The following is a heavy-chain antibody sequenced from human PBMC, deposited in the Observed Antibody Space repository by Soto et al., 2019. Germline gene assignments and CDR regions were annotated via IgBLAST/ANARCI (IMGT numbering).Heavy chain of an antibody. CDR3: AKEITPYRTSWRGDY. CDR1: GFTFSSYA. V-gene: IGHV3-23*01. D-gene: IGHD6-13*01. J-gene: IGHJ4*02. CDR2: ISGSGDST. Sequence: EVQLLESGGGLVQPGGSLRLSCAASGFTFSSYAMSWVRQAPGKGLEWVSAISGSGDSTYYADSVKGRFTISSDNSKNTLYLQMNSLRAEDTAVYYCAKEITPYRTSWRGDYWGQGTLVTVSS.